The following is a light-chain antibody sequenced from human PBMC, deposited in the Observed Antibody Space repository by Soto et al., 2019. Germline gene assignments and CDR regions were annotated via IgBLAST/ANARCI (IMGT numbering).Light chain of an antibody. CDR1: SSDVGDYNY. J-gene: IGLJ1*01. CDR2: EVS. V-gene: IGLV2-14*01. Sequence: QSALTQPASVSGSPGQSITISCTGTSSDVGDYNYVSWYQQHPGKAPKLMIYEVSNRPSGVSNRFSGSKSGNTASLTISGLQAEDAADYYCSSYTRSSTPYVFGTGTKLTVL. CDR3: SSYTRSSTPYV.